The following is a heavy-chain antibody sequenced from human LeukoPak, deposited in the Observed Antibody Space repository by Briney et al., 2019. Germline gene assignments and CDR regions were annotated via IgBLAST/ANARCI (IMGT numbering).Heavy chain of an antibody. CDR1: GFTFSSYS. D-gene: IGHD1-1*01. J-gene: IGHJ4*02. Sequence: GGSLTLSCAASGFTFSSYSVNCVRQAPGEGLEWVSYISSTSSTIYYADSVKGRFTISRDNAKNSVYLQMNSLRDEDTAVYYCARYVIGTYWGQGTLVTVSS. V-gene: IGHV3-48*02. CDR2: ISSTSSTI. CDR3: ARYVIGTY.